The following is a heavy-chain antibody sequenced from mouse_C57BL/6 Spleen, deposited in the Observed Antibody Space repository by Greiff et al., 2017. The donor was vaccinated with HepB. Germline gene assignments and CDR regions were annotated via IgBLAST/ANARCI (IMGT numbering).Heavy chain of an antibody. J-gene: IGHJ4*01. CDR1: GYTFTSYG. CDR2: IYPRSGNT. CDR3: ERDDGDYDAMDY. Sequence: QVQLQQSGAELARPGASVKLSCKASGYTFTSYGISWVKQRTGQGLEWIGEIYPRSGNTYYNEKFKGKATLTADKSSSTAYMELRSLTSEDYAVYFCERDDGDYDAMDYWGQGTSVTVSS. D-gene: IGHD2-13*01. V-gene: IGHV1-81*01.